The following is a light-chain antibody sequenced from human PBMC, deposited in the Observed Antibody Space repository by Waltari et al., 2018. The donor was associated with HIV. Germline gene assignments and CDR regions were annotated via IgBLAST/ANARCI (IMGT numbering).Light chain of an antibody. CDR3: QQYTYWPLT. J-gene: IGKJ4*01. Sequence: EILMPQSPATLSVSPGDRATLSCRASQSVTSHLAWFQQNVGQAPRPLIYGDSTRATGIPARFSGSGSETEFTLTISSLQSEDFAVYYCQQYTYWPLTFGGGTKVEIK. CDR1: QSVTSH. V-gene: IGKV3-15*01. CDR2: GDS.